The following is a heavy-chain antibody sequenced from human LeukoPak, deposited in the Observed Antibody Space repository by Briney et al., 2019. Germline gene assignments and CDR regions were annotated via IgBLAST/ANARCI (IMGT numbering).Heavy chain of an antibody. CDR1: GYSISSGYY. Sequence: SETLSLTCTVSGYSISSGYYWGWIRQPPGKGLEWIGSIYHSGSTYYNPSLKSRVTISVDTSKNQFSLKLSSVTAADTAVYYCARQRGSPDYWGQGTLVTVSS. D-gene: IGHD3-10*01. CDR3: ARQRGSPDY. CDR2: IYHSGST. V-gene: IGHV4-38-2*02. J-gene: IGHJ4*02.